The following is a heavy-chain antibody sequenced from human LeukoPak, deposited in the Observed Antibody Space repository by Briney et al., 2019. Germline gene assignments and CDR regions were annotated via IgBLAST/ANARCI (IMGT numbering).Heavy chain of an antibody. Sequence: GGSLRLSCAASGFTFSTYAMNWVRQAPGKGLEWVAAISYDGRQNYYADSVKGRFTISRDNSKNTLYLQMNSLRAEDTAVYYCAKDEYSSSHWGQGTLVTVSS. CDR3: AKDEYSSSH. J-gene: IGHJ4*02. CDR2: ISYDGRQN. CDR1: GFTFSTYA. D-gene: IGHD6-6*01. V-gene: IGHV3-30*04.